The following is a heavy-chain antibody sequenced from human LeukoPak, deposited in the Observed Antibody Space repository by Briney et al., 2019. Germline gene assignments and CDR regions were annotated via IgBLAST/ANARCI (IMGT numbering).Heavy chain of an antibody. V-gene: IGHV3-48*01. Sequence: GGSLRLACAASGFTFSSYGMNWVRQSPGKGLEWVSYITSYSSTVYYADSVKGRLTISRDNAKNSLYLQMNSLRAEDTAVYYCAELGITMIGGVWGKGTTVTISS. D-gene: IGHD3-10*02. CDR3: AELGITMIGGV. CDR2: ITSYSSTV. J-gene: IGHJ6*04. CDR1: GFTFSSYG.